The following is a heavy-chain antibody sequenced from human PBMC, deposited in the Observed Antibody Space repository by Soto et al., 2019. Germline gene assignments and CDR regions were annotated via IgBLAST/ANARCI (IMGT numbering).Heavy chain of an antibody. CDR3: ARGRVLIDYFDY. CDR2: IIPIFGTA. D-gene: IGHD2-8*01. Sequence: SVKVSCKASGGTFSSYAVSWVRQAPGQGLEWMGGIIPIFGTANYAQKFQGRVTITADKSTSTAYMELSSLRSEDTAVYYCARGRVLIDYFDYWGQGTLVTVSS. CDR1: GGTFSSYA. V-gene: IGHV1-69*06. J-gene: IGHJ4*02.